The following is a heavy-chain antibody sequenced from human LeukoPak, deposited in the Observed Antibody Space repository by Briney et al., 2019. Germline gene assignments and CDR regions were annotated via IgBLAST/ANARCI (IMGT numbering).Heavy chain of an antibody. CDR1: GYSISSGYY. Sequence: SETLSLTCTVSGYSISSGYYWSWIRQSPGKGLEWIGETYHSGSTNYNSSLKSRVTISLDTSKNQFSLKLSSVTAADTAVYYCARGRRIVVVLGATRTHRDYYMDVWGKGTTVTVSS. J-gene: IGHJ6*03. D-gene: IGHD2-15*01. CDR3: ARGRRIVVVLGATRTHRDYYMDV. CDR2: TYHSGST. V-gene: IGHV4-38-2*02.